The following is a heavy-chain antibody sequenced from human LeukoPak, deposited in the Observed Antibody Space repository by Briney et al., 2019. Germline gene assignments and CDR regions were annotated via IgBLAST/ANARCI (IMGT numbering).Heavy chain of an antibody. CDR1: GFIFSSYS. CDR3: ARDSPRLSY. J-gene: IGHJ4*02. V-gene: IGHV3-48*01. Sequence: GGSLRLSCEASGFIFSSYSMNWVRQAPGKGLKWISKINSGSTTIYYKDSVRGRFTISRDNAKNSLSLQMNNLRVEDTAVYYCARDSPRLSYWGQGTLVTVSS. CDR2: INSGSTTI.